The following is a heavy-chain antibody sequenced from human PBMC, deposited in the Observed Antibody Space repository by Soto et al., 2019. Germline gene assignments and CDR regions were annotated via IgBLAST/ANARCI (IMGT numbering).Heavy chain of an antibody. J-gene: IGHJ4*02. CDR2: INAGNGNT. V-gene: IGHV1-3*01. Sequence: ASVKVSCKASGYTFTSYAVHWVRQAPGQRLEWMGWINAGNGNTKYSQKFQGRVTITRDTSASTAYMELSSLRSEDTAVYYCARIRAVGYSSGWDPFDYWGQGTLVTVSS. CDR3: ARIRAVGYSSGWDPFDY. CDR1: GYTFTSYA. D-gene: IGHD6-19*01.